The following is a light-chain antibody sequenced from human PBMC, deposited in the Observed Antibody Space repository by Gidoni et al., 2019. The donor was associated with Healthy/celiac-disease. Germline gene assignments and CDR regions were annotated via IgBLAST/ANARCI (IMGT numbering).Light chain of an antibody. CDR3: QQSYSTPYP. CDR1: QSISSY. CDR2: AAS. J-gene: IGKJ2*01. V-gene: IGKV1-39*01. Sequence: DIQMTQSPSSLSASVGDRVTITCRASQSISSYLNGYQQKPGKAPKLLIYAASSLQSGVPSRFSGSGSGTDFTLTISSLQPEDFATYYCQQSYSTPYPFGQGTKLEIK.